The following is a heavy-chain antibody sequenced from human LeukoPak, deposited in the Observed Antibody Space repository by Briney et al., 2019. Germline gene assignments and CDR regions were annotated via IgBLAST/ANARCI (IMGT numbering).Heavy chain of an antibody. CDR3: ARVWSSGYTKDY. Sequence: GSLRLSCAASGFSFNSYWMTWVRQTPGRGLEWVANINPAGSDTYYVDPVKGRFTISRDNAKNSVYLQMNSLRAEDTAVYYCARVWSSGYTKDYWGQGTLVTVSS. CDR1: GFSFNSYW. CDR2: INPAGSDT. J-gene: IGHJ4*02. V-gene: IGHV3-7*01. D-gene: IGHD3-22*01.